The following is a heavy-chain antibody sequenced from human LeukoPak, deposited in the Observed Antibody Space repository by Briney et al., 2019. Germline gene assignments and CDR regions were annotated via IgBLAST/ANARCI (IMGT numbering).Heavy chain of an antibody. Sequence: PSETLSLTCAVSGGSISSGANSWSWIRQPPGRALEWIGYIYQSGSTYYNPSLKSRVTISIDRSKNQFSLNLTSVAAADTAVYYCARRPSGSFFDYWGQGTLVTVSS. J-gene: IGHJ4*02. D-gene: IGHD3-10*01. CDR1: GGSISSGANS. CDR3: ARRPSGSFFDY. CDR2: IYQSGST. V-gene: IGHV4-30-2*01.